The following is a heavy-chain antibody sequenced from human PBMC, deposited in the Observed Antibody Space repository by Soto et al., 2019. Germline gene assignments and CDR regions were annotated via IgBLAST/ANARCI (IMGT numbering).Heavy chain of an antibody. J-gene: IGHJ6*03. CDR1: GGSISSYY. D-gene: IGHD2-2*01. Sequence: SETLSLTCTVSGGSISSYYWSWIRQPPGKGLEWIGYIYYSGSTNYNPSLKSRVTISVDTSKNQFSLKLSSVTAADTAVYYCASTRIVVVPAAMRSRYYYYYMDVWGKGTTVTVSS. CDR3: ASTRIVVVPAAMRSRYYYYYMDV. CDR2: IYYSGST. V-gene: IGHV4-59*01.